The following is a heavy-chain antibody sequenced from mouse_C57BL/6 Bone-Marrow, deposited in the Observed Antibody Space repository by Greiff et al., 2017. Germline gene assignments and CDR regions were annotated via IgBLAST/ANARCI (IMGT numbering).Heavy chain of an antibody. J-gene: IGHJ3*01. CDR2: IDPSDSYT. Sequence: QVQLQQPGAEFVMPGASVKLSCKASGYTFTSYWMHWVKQRPGQGLEWIGEIDPSDSYTNYNQKFKGKSTLTVDKSSSTAYMQLSSLTSEDSAVYYCAREGYGYVLFAYWGQGTLVTVSA. D-gene: IGHD2-2*01. CDR3: AREGYGYVLFAY. CDR1: GYTFTSYW. V-gene: IGHV1-69*01.